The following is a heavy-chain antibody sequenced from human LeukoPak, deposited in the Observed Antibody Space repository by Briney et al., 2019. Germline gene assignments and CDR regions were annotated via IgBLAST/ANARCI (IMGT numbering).Heavy chain of an antibody. Sequence: GGSLRLSCAASGFTFSSYAMHWVRQAPGKGLEWVAVIWHDGNNKYYGDSVKGRFTISRDNSKNTLYLQMNSLRAEDTAVYYCARDQTYYYDSSGYLQGAYDAFDIWGQETMVTVSS. CDR2: IWHDGNNK. V-gene: IGHV3-33*01. D-gene: IGHD3-22*01. CDR1: GFTFSSYA. CDR3: ARDQTYYYDSSGYLQGAYDAFDI. J-gene: IGHJ3*02.